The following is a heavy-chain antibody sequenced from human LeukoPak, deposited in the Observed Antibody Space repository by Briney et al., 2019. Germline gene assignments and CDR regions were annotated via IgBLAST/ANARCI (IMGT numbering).Heavy chain of an antibody. CDR2: INHSGST. D-gene: IGHD2-2*01. CDR3: ARLQYQLLYFDY. CDR1: AGSFSGYY. J-gene: IGHJ4*02. Sequence: SETLSLTCAVYAGSFSGYYWSWIRQPPGKGLEWIGEINHSGSTNYNPSLKSRVTISVDTSKNQFSLKLSSVTAAGTAVYYCARLQYQLLYFDYWGQGTLVTVSS. V-gene: IGHV4-34*01.